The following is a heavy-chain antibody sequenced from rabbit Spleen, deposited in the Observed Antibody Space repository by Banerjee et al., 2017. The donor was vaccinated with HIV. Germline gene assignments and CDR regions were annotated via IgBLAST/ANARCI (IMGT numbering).Heavy chain of an antibody. CDR2: IYGSSSNI. CDR3: ARETSSGWGVVSFYFNL. Sequence: QQQLVESGGGLVQPEGSLTLTCTASGFSFRSGFWMCWVRQAPGKGLEWIGCIYGSSSNIFLAGWAKGRFTISNTSSTTVTLQMTSLTAADTATYFCARETSSGWGVVSFYFNLWGPGTLVTVS. CDR1: GFSFRSGFW. V-gene: IGHV1S45*01. J-gene: IGHJ4*01. D-gene: IGHD4-1*01.